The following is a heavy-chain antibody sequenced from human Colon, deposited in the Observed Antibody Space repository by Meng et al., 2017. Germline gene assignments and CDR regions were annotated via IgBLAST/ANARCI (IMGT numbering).Heavy chain of an antibody. D-gene: IGHD1-14*01. CDR2: INAGSGNT. Sequence: QVHLVQSGAEVKKPGASVKLSCKASGNTFTSNTIHWVRQAPGQRPEWMGWINAGSGNTKYSLKFQNRVTLTRDTSASTAYLEVKSLTSLDTAVYYCVRDPTGGSFHYFDSWGQGALVTVSS. CDR1: GNTFTSNT. CDR3: VRDPTGGSFHYFDS. V-gene: IGHV1-3*01. J-gene: IGHJ4*02.